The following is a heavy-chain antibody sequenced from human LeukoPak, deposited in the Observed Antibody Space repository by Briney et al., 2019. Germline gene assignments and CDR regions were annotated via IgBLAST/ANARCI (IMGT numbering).Heavy chain of an antibody. D-gene: IGHD4-17*01. V-gene: IGHV1-69*05. J-gene: IGHJ6*03. Sequence: GSSVTVSCKASGGTFSSYAISWVRQAPGQGLEWMGGIIPIFGTANYAQKFQGRVTITTDESTSTAYMELSSLRSEDTAVYYCARSNRTTVTPLGYYYMDVWGKGTTVTVSS. CDR1: GGTFSSYA. CDR2: IIPIFGTA. CDR3: ARSNRTTVTPLGYYYMDV.